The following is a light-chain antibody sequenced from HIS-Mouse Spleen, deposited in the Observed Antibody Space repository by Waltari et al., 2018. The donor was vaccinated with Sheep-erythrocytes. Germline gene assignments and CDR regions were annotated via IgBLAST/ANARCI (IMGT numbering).Light chain of an antibody. CDR2: QDS. V-gene: IGLV3-1*01. Sequence: SYELTQPPSVSVSPGQTASITCSGDKLGDKYACWYQQKPGQSPVLVIYQDSKRPSGVPERFSGSNSGNTATLTISGTQAMDEADYYCQARDSSTFSYVFGTGTKVTVL. CDR1: KLGDKY. J-gene: IGLJ1*01. CDR3: QARDSSTFSYV.